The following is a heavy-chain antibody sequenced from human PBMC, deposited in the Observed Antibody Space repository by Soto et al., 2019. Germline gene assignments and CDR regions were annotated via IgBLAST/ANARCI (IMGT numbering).Heavy chain of an antibody. J-gene: IGHJ4*02. V-gene: IGHV4-34*01. CDR2: INHSGGT. CDR1: GGSFSGYY. CDR3: ARLHYSSGWYSDY. Sequence: QVQLQQWGAGLLKPSETLSLTCAVYGGSFSGYYWSWIRQPPGKGLEWIGEINHSGGTNYNPSLKSRVTISVDTSKNQFSLKLSSVTAADTAIYDCARLHYSSGWYSDYWGQGTLVTVSS. D-gene: IGHD6-19*01.